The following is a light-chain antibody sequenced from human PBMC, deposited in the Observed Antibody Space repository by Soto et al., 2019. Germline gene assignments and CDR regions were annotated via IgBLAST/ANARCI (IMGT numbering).Light chain of an antibody. CDR2: AAS. J-gene: IGKJ3*01. CDR1: QSVTSSY. Sequence: ESVLTESPGTLSLSPGERATLSCRASQSVTSSYLAWYQQKPGQAPRLLIYAASSRATGIPERFSGSGSGPDFTLTIRRLEPEDFAVYYCQQYCXSATCGAWTKVXI. CDR3: QQYCXSAT. V-gene: IGKV3-20*01.